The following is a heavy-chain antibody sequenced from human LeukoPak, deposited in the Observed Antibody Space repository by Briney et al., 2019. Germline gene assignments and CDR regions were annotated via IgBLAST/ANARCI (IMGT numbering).Heavy chain of an antibody. J-gene: IGHJ4*02. CDR3: ASLPAARRATYYFDY. Sequence: SETLSLTCAVYGGSFSGYYWSWIRQPPGKGLEWIGEINHSGSTNYNPSLKSRVTISVDTSKNQFSLKLSSVTAADTAVYYCASLPAARRATYYFDYWGQGTLVTVSS. CDR1: GGSFSGYY. D-gene: IGHD2-2*01. CDR2: INHSGST. V-gene: IGHV4-34*01.